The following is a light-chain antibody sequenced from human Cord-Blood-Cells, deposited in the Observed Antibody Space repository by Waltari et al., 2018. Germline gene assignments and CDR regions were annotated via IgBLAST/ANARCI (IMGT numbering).Light chain of an antibody. CDR1: SSNIGAGSD. J-gene: IGLJ3*02. CDR3: QNYDSSLSGWV. Sequence: TGSSSNIGAGSDVHWHQQLPGTAPNPLIYGNSNRPSGVPHRFSGPKSGTSASLAITGLQAEDEAVYYCQNYDSSLSGWVFGGGTKLTVL. CDR2: GNS. V-gene: IGLV1-40*01.